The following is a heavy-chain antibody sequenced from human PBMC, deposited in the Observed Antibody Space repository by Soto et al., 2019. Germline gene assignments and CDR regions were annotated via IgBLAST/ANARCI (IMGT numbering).Heavy chain of an antibody. V-gene: IGHV5-51*01. D-gene: IGHD6-6*01. Sequence: GESLKISCKGSGYSFTSYWIGWVRQMPGKGLEWMGIIYPGDSDTRYSPSFQGQVTTSADKSISTAYLQWSSLKASDTAMYYCARSSSSSHYYYYYGMDVWGQGTTVTSP. CDR1: GYSFTSYW. J-gene: IGHJ6*02. CDR3: ARSSSSSHYYYYYGMDV. CDR2: IYPGDSDT.